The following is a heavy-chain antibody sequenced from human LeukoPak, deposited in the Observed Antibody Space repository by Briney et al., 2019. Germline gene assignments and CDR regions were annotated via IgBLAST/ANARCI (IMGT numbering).Heavy chain of an antibody. V-gene: IGHV4-30-2*01. CDR2: IYHSGST. D-gene: IGHD3-10*01. CDR1: GGSISSGGYS. J-gene: IGHJ4*02. Sequence: SQTLSLTCAVSGGSISSGGYSWSWIRQPPGTGLEWIGYIYHSGSTYYNPSLKSRVTISVDRSKNQFSLKLSSVTAADTAVYYCARGWFGDFRLFDYWGQGTLVTVSS. CDR3: ARGWFGDFRLFDY.